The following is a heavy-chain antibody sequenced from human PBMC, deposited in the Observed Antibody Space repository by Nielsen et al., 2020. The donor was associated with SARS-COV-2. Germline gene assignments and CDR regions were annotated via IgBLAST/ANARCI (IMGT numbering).Heavy chain of an antibody. Sequence: ASVKVSCKVSGYTLTELSMHWVRQAPGKGLEWMGGFDPEDGETIYAQKFQGRVTMTEDTSTDTAYMELSSLRSEDTAVYYCATTPAYWATITGTTGNFDYWGQGTLATVSS. V-gene: IGHV1-24*01. CDR2: FDPEDGET. CDR1: GYTLTELS. J-gene: IGHJ4*02. D-gene: IGHD1-7*01. CDR3: ATTPAYWATITGTTGNFDY.